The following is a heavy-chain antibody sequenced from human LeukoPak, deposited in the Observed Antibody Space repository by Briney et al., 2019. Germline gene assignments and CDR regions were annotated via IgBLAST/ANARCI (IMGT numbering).Heavy chain of an antibody. CDR3: TTGGDIMVVDQLVPFDF. Sequence: GGSLRLSCAASGFTFANAWLTWVRQAPGKGLEWVGRIISRADGGATDYAAAVKGRFTISRDDSTNTLFLHMDTLKTEDTAVYYCTTGGDIMVVDQLVPFDFWGQGTLVTVSS. CDR2: IISRADGGAT. V-gene: IGHV3-15*01. D-gene: IGHD3/OR15-3a*01. J-gene: IGHJ4*02. CDR1: GFTFANAW.